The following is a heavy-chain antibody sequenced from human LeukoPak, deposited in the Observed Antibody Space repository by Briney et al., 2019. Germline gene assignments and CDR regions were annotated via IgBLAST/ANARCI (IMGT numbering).Heavy chain of an antibody. CDR2: IYYSGST. J-gene: IGHJ6*03. CDR3: ARHFAFSYYYMDV. V-gene: IGHV4-59*08. CDR1: GGSISSYY. Sequence: SVTESLTCTVSGGSISSYYWSWIRQPPGKGLEWIGYIYYSGSTNYNPSLKSRVTISVDTSKNQFSLKLSSVTAADTAVYYCARHFAFSYYYMDVWGKGTTVTVSS.